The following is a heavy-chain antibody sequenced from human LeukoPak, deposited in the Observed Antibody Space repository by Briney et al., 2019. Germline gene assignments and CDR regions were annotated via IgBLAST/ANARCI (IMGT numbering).Heavy chain of an antibody. CDR2: IKQDGSVQ. CDR1: GFPFSGYW. Sequence: GGSLRLSXAASGFPFSGYWMDWVRQAPGKGMEWVANIKQDGSVQYYADSVKGRFTISRDNAKNSLYLQMHSLRAEDTAVYYCSRSLDYLGQGALVTVSS. CDR3: SRSLDY. V-gene: IGHV3-7*01. J-gene: IGHJ4*02.